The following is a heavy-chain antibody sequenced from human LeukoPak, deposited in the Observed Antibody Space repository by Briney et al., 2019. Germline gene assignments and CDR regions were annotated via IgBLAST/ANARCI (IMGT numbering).Heavy chain of an antibody. CDR2: ISSSGSAT. CDR3: ARDSPDYSIGYYYYGMDV. J-gene: IGHJ6*02. Sequence: GGSLRLSCAASGLTFSDYYMSWIRQAPGKGLEWVSYISSSGSATHYADSVKGRFTISRDNAKNSLYLQMNSLRAEDTAVYYCARDSPDYSIGYYYYGMDVWGQGTTVTVSS. V-gene: IGHV3-11*01. D-gene: IGHD4-11*01. CDR1: GLTFSDYY.